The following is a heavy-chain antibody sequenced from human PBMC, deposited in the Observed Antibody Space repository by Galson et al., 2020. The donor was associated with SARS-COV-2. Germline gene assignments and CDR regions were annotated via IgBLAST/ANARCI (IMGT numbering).Heavy chain of an antibody. CDR1: FSFSASG. CDR2: IWYGGSFI. D-gene: IGHD3-22*01. J-gene: IGHJ1*01. Sequence: GGSLRLSCGFSFSASGIHWVRQAPGKGLEWVAVIWYGGSFIYYADSVRGRFTVSRDDSTNTVHLEMNRLRADDTAMYYCARGSGLSSPPANYYDTSVYFAEYFQYWGLGTLVTVSS. V-gene: IGHV3-33*01. CDR3: ARGSGLSSPPANYYDTSVYFAEYFQY.